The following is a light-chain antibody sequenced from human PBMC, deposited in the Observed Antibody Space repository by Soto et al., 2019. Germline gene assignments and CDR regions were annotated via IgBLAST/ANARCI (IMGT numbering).Light chain of an antibody. Sequence: ENFLTQSPCNLTSSTVETATLPRTASQSVISSYLAWYQQKPGQAPRVLICRASIRATGISDRFSGSGSGTDFTLTISRLEPEDFAVYYCQHYGASPWTFGQGTKVDI. CDR1: QSVISSY. V-gene: IGKV3-20*01. CDR3: QHYGASPWT. CDR2: RAS. J-gene: IGKJ1*01.